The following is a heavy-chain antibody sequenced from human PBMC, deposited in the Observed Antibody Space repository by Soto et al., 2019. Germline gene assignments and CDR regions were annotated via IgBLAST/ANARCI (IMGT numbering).Heavy chain of an antibody. J-gene: IGHJ4*02. D-gene: IGHD1-1*01. Sequence: GGSLRLSCAASEFTFRSYLMSWFRQAPGKGLEWVANINEDGSEKNYADSMKGRFTISRDNALESLYLQMNSLRVEDTAVYYCAREGGAYNRDYWGTGTLVTVYS. CDR3: AREGGAYNRDY. CDR2: INEDGSEK. CDR1: EFTFRSYL. V-gene: IGHV3-7*03.